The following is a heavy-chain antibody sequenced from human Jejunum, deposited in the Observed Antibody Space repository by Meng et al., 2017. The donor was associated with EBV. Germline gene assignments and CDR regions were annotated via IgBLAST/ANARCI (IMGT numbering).Heavy chain of an antibody. V-gene: IGHV4-4*02. CDR1: GDSISSSNW. D-gene: IGHD3-3*01. CDR2: IYHSGST. J-gene: IGHJ4*02. CDR3: ARYGSGYFPALWY. Sequence: VQLQGSGPGLGKPSGTLSLPCAVSGDSISSSNWWSWVRQPPGKGLEWIGEIYHSGSTNYNPSLKSRVTISVDKSKNQFSLKLSSVTAADTAVYYCARYGSGYFPALWYWGQGTLVTVSS.